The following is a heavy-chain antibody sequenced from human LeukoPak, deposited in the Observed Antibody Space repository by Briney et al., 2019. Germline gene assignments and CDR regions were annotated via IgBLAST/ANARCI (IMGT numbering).Heavy chain of an antibody. CDR2: INSDGSIT. V-gene: IGHV3-74*01. CDR1: GFTFSSYW. J-gene: IGHJ4*02. Sequence: PGGSLRLSCAASGFTFSSYWMHWVRQAPGKGLVWVLRINSDGSITSYADSVKGRFTISRDNAKNSLYLQMNSLRAEVTAVYYCARDRGHGYWGQGTLVTVSS. D-gene: IGHD3-10*01. CDR3: ARDRGHGY.